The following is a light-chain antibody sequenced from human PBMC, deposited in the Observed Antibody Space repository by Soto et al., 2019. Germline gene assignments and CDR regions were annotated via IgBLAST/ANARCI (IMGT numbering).Light chain of an antibody. CDR3: QQRIDSVT. CDR2: DAS. V-gene: IGKV3-11*01. Sequence: ETVLTQSPATLSLSPGERATLSCRASQSVSNYLAWYQQRPCQAPRLLIYDASNRATGIPARFSGSGSGTDFTLTISSLEPEDFAFYYCQQRIDSVTFGQGTRLEIK. J-gene: IGKJ5*01. CDR1: QSVSNY.